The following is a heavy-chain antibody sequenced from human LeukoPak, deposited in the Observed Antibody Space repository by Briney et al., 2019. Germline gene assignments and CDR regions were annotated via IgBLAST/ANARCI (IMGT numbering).Heavy chain of an antibody. V-gene: IGHV3-48*02. Sequence: GPLRLSCAASGFTFSTSSMNWVRQAPGKGLEWLSYISGSSTKIFYADSLKGRFTISRDNAKNSLYLQMNSLRDEDTGVYYCASDFLGFGDYYAFNIWGQGKMVSVSS. D-gene: IGHD3-10*01. J-gene: IGHJ3*02. CDR1: GFTFSTSS. CDR3: ASDFLGFGDYYAFNI. CDR2: ISGSSTKI.